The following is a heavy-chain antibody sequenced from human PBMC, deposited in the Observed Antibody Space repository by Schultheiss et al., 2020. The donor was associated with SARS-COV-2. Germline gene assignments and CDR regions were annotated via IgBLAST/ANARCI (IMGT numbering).Heavy chain of an antibody. Sequence: GESLKISCAASGFTFSSYGMHWVRQAPGKGLEWVAVIWYDGSNKYYADSVKGRFTISRDNSKNTLYLQMNSLRAEDTAVYYCAKVRQWLVDDAFDIWGQGTMVTVSS. CDR2: IWYDGSNK. D-gene: IGHD6-19*01. J-gene: IGHJ3*02. V-gene: IGHV3-33*06. CDR3: AKVRQWLVDDAFDI. CDR1: GFTFSSYG.